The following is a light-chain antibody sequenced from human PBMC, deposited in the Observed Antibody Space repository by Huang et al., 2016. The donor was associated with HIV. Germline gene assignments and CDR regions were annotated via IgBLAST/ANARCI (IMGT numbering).Light chain of an antibody. CDR2: DAS. Sequence: IQLTQSPSSLSASIGDRVPLTCRASQDISYYLAWYQKKPWKAPKLMIYDASTLQSDVPSRFSGGGSGTDFTLTISSLQPADFATYYCQQLNSYPITFGQGTRLEIK. CDR3: QQLNSYPIT. CDR1: QDISYY. V-gene: IGKV1-9*01. J-gene: IGKJ5*01.